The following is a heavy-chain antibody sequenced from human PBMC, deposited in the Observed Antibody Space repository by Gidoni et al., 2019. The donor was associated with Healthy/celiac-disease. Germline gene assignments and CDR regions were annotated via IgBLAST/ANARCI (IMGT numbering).Heavy chain of an antibody. J-gene: IGHJ4*02. CDR3: ARSKGITMIVVASYYFDY. CDR2: IIPIFGTA. D-gene: IGHD3-22*01. Sequence: QVQLVQSGAEVKKPGSSVTVSCQASGGTFSSYAISWVRQAPGQGLEWMGGIIPIFGTANYAQKFQGRVTITADKSTSTAYMELSSLRSEDTAVYYCARSKGITMIVVASYYFDYWGQGTLVTVSS. CDR1: GGTFSSYA. V-gene: IGHV1-69*06.